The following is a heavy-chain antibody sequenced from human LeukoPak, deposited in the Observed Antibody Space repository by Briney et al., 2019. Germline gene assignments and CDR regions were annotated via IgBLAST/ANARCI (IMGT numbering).Heavy chain of an antibody. D-gene: IGHD7-27*01. CDR2: ISGSGGST. V-gene: IGHV3-23*01. CDR1: GFTFRSYS. J-gene: IGHJ4*02. Sequence: GRSLRLSXAASGFTFRSYSMSWVRQPQGEGLEWVSAISGSGGSTYYADSVKGRFTISRDNSKNTLYLQMNSLRAEDTAVYYCAKQNWGSVGFDYWGQGTLVTVSS. CDR3: AKQNWGSVGFDY.